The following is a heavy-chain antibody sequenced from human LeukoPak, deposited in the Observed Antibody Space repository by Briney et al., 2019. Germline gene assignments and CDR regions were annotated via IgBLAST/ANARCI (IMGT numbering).Heavy chain of an antibody. Sequence: SETLSLTCTVSGGSISSGSYYWSWIRQPAGKGLEWIGRIYTSGSTNYNPSLKSRVTISVDTSKNQFSLKLSSVTAADTAVYYCARGRLGRVYYFDYWGQGTLVTVSS. CDR1: GGSISSGSYY. CDR3: ARGRLGRVYYFDY. CDR2: IYTSGST. J-gene: IGHJ4*02. D-gene: IGHD6-13*01. V-gene: IGHV4-61*02.